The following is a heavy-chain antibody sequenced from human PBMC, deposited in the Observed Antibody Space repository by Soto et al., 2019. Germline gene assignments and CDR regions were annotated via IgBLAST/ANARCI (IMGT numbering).Heavy chain of an antibody. Sequence: GESLKISCKGSGYSFTSYWIGWVRQMPGKGLEWMGIIYPGDSDTRYSPSFQGQVTISADKSISTAYLQWSSLKASDTVMYYCARLLVLGYCSSTSCLDAFDIWGQGTMVTVSS. CDR1: GYSFTSYW. V-gene: IGHV5-51*01. CDR2: IYPGDSDT. CDR3: ARLLVLGYCSSTSCLDAFDI. D-gene: IGHD2-2*01. J-gene: IGHJ3*02.